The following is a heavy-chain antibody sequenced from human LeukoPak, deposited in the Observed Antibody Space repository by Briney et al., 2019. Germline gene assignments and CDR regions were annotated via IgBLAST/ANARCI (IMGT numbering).Heavy chain of an antibody. Sequence: PGGSLRLSCAASGFTFSSYGMHWVRQAPGKGLEWVAVIWYGGSNKYYADSVKGRFTISRDNSKNTLYLQMNSLRAEDTAVYYCAKDDGSSSAVDYWGQGTLVTVSS. CDR2: IWYGGSNK. CDR3: AKDDGSSSAVDY. V-gene: IGHV3-30*02. J-gene: IGHJ4*02. CDR1: GFTFSSYG. D-gene: IGHD6-6*01.